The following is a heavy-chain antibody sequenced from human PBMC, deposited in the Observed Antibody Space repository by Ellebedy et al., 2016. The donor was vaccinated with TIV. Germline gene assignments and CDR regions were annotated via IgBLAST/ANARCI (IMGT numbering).Heavy chain of an antibody. CDR1: GFTFSSYG. CDR3: ARDRPGPLYYYYYGMDV. D-gene: IGHD6-6*01. V-gene: IGHV3-33*01. Sequence: PGGSLRLSCAASGFTFSSYGMHWVRQAPGKGPEWVAVIWYDGSQKYYADSVKGRFTISRDNSKNTLYLQMNSLRAEDTAVYYCARDRPGPLYYYYYGMDVWGQGTTVTVSS. CDR2: IWYDGSQK. J-gene: IGHJ6*02.